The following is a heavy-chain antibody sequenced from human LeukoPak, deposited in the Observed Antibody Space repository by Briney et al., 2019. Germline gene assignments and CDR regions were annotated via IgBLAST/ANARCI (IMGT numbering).Heavy chain of an antibody. Sequence: SETLSLTCTVSGGSISSYYWSWIRQPPGKGLEWIGYIYYSGSTNYNPSLKSRVTISVDTSKNQFSLKLSSVTAADTAVYYCATEGVTGTPGAFDIWGQGTMVTVSS. CDR3: ATEGVTGTPGAFDI. CDR2: IYYSGST. CDR1: GGSISSYY. D-gene: IGHD1-14*01. V-gene: IGHV4-59*01. J-gene: IGHJ3*02.